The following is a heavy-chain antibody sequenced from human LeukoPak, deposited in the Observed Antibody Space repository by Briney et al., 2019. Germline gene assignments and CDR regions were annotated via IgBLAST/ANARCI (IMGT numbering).Heavy chain of an antibody. CDR2: ISSSGSTI. D-gene: IGHD6-13*01. J-gene: IGHJ5*02. CDR3: ARALAAAGGFDP. V-gene: IGHV3-48*03. CDR1: GSTFSRYE. Sequence: GRSLRLSCAVSGSTFSRYEMNWVSQAPGMGLEWVSYISSSGSTIYYADSVKGRFTISRDNAKNSLYLQMNSLRAEDTAVYYCARALAAAGGFDPWGQGTLVTVSS.